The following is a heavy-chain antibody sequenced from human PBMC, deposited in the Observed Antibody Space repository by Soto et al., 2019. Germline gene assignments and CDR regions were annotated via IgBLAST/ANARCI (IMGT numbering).Heavy chain of an antibody. D-gene: IGHD1-1*01. CDR1: GYTFYSHS. V-gene: IGHV1-18*01. CDR3: ARSRQQDYYYSMDV. Sequence: QAQLVQSGAEVKKPGASVKVSCKASGYTFYSHSISWVRQAPGQGPGRMGRISDDNGNTKYAQKFRGRVTMTTDTSTSTVYMELRNLRSDDTAVYYCARSRQQDYYYSMDVWGQGTTVTVSS. CDR2: ISDDNGNT. J-gene: IGHJ6*02.